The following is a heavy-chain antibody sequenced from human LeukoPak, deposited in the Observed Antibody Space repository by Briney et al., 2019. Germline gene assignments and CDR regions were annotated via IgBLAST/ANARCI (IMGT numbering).Heavy chain of an antibody. D-gene: IGHD4-17*01. V-gene: IGHV1-18*01. CDR3: ARAKTNDYGDYRPQFDP. CDR2: ISTNNGDT. J-gene: IGHJ5*02. Sequence: ASVKVSCKASGYTFTSNGISWVRQAPGQGLEWMGWISTNNGDTKYGKKFQGRVIMTTDTSTSTTYMEVRSLRSEDTAVYYCARAKTNDYGDYRPQFDPWGQGTLVTVSS. CDR1: GYTFTSNG.